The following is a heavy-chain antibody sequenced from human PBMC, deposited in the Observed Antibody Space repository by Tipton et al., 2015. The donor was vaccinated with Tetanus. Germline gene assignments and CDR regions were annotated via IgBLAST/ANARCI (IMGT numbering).Heavy chain of an antibody. CDR1: GGSITSSTYY. CDR2: FYSGGSI. Sequence: TLSLTCTVSGGSITSSTYYWGWIRQPPGKGLEWIGTFYSGGSIFYNPSFKSRATISVDTPKNQISLRLTSVASADTAVYYCARHSSWSDPWGQGTLVTVSS. CDR3: ARHSSWSDP. D-gene: IGHD2/OR15-2a*01. V-gene: IGHV4-39*01. J-gene: IGHJ5*02.